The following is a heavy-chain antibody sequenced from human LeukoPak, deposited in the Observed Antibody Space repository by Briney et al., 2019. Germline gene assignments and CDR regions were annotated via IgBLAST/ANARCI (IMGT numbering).Heavy chain of an antibody. J-gene: IGHJ5*02. CDR3: ARGDGKDNWFDP. D-gene: IGHD2-21*02. CDR2: IYSGGST. V-gene: IGHV3-53*01. Sequence: SGGSLRLSCAASGFTVSSNYMSWVRQAPGKGLEWVSVIYSGGSTYYADSVKGRFTISRDNSKNTLYLQMSSLRAEDTAVYYCARGDGKDNWFDPWGQGTLVTVSS. CDR1: GFTVSSNY.